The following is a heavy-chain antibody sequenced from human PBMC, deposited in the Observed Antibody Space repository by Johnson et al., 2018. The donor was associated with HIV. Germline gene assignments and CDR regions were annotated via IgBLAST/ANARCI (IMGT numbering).Heavy chain of an antibody. J-gene: IGHJ3*02. CDR3: AREWELLGSAFDI. Sequence: QVQLVESGGGLIQPGGSLRLSCAASGFTVSSNYMGWVRQAPGKGLEWVAFIRYDGSNKYYADSVKGRFTISRNNSKNTLYLQMNSLRAEDTAVYYCAREWELLGSAFDIWGQGTMVTVSS. CDR2: IRYDGSNK. CDR1: GFTVSSNY. D-gene: IGHD1-26*01. V-gene: IGHV3-30*02.